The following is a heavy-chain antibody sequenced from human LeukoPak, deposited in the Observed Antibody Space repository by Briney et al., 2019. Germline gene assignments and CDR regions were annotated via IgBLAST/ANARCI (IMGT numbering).Heavy chain of an antibody. CDR2: ISGSGSTI. D-gene: IGHD3-10*02. CDR3: AELGITMIGGV. V-gene: IGHV3-48*03. J-gene: IGHJ6*04. CDR1: GFTFDDYG. Sequence: GGSLRLSCAASGFTFDDYGMSWVRQAPGKGLEWVSAISGSGSTIYYADSVKGRFTISRDNAKNSLYLQMNSLRAEDTAVYYCAELGITMIGGVWGKGTTVTISS.